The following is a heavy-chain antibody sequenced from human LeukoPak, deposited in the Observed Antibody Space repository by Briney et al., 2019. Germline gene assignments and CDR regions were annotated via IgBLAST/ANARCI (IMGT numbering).Heavy chain of an antibody. CDR2: IHTSGST. CDR1: DGLTSFSY. Sequence: PSGTLSLTCTVSDGLTSFSYWTWIRQPPGEGLEWIGNIHTSGSTDYDPSFTSRVTMSIDTSKNQFSLRLTSVTAADTAVYYCARPGQSSWWVYFNYWGQGSLVTVSS. D-gene: IGHD2-15*01. J-gene: IGHJ4*02. V-gene: IGHV4-4*09. CDR3: ARPGQSSWWVYFNY.